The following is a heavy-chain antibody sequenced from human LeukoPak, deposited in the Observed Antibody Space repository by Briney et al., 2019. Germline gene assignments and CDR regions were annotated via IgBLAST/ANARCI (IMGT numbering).Heavy chain of an antibody. CDR2: ISAYNGNT. V-gene: IGHV1-18*01. Sequence: ASVTVSCKASGYTFTSYGISWVRQAPGQGLEWMGWISAYNGNTNYAQKLQGRVTMTTDTSTSTAYMELRSLRSDDTAVYYCASAVAGDYYYYGMDVWGQGTTVTVSS. D-gene: IGHD6-19*01. J-gene: IGHJ6*02. CDR1: GYTFTSYG. CDR3: ASAVAGDYYYYGMDV.